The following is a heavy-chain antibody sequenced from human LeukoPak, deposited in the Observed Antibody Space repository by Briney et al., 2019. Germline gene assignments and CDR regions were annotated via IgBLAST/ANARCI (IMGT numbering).Heavy chain of an antibody. Sequence: PSETLSLTCSVSGGSVNSYYWSWIRQPAGKGLEWIGRFYTSGSTDYNPSLKSRLTMSVDTPKNQFSLSLSSVTAADTAVYYCARDSRDPSLWFGELLSPLDCWGQGTLVTVSS. CDR3: ARDSRDPSLWFGELLSPLDC. D-gene: IGHD3-10*01. J-gene: IGHJ4*02. CDR2: FYTSGST. CDR1: GGSVNSYY. V-gene: IGHV4-4*07.